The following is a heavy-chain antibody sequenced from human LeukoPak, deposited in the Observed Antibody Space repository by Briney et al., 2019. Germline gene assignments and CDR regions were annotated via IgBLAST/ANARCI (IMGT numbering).Heavy chain of an antibody. CDR1: GLNFRDYA. Sequence: GGSLRLSCAACGLNFRDYAMSWVRQAPGKGLEWVADIRANGYITYYADSVKGRFTISRDNNKHALYLQMNSLRAEDTAVYYCAKDHDHHDLLTFYGFHLWGQGTMVTVSS. J-gene: IGHJ3*01. CDR3: AKDHDHHDLLTFYGFHL. CDR2: IRANGYIT. V-gene: IGHV3-23*01. D-gene: IGHD3-9*01.